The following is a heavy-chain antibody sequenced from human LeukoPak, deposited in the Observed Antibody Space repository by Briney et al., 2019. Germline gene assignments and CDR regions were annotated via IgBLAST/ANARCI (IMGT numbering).Heavy chain of an antibody. CDR2: ISWNSGSI. CDR3: AKDIKGAVAGKGYYYYGMDV. D-gene: IGHD6-19*01. Sequence: GRSLRLSCAASGFTFDDYAMRWVRQAPGKGLEWVSGISWNSGSIGYADSVKGRFTISRDNAKNSLYLQMNSRRAEDTALYYCAKDIKGAVAGKGYYYYGMDVWGQGTTVTVSS. V-gene: IGHV3-9*01. J-gene: IGHJ6*02. CDR1: GFTFDDYA.